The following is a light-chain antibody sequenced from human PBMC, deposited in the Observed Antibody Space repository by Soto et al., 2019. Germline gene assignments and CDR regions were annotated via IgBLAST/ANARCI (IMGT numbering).Light chain of an antibody. CDR2: AAS. Sequence: TQSPATLSVSPGERATLSCRASQSVSSNLAWYQQKPGKAPKLLIYAASTLQSGVPSRFSGSGSGTDFTLTISSLQPEDFATYYCQQLNSYPLTFGQGTRLEIK. J-gene: IGKJ5*01. CDR1: QSVSSN. V-gene: IGKV1-9*01. CDR3: QQLNSYPLT.